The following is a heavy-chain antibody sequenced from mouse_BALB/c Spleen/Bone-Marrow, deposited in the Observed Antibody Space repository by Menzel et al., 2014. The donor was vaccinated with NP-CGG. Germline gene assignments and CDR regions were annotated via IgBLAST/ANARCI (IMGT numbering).Heavy chain of an antibody. D-gene: IGHD1-2*01. CDR2: ILPGSGST. Sequence: QVQLKESGTELMKPGASVKISCKATGYTFSSYWIEWVNQGPGHGLEWIGEILPGSGSTNYNEKFKGKATFTADTSSNTAYMQLSSLTSEDSAVYYCARRGHGFAWLAYWGQGTLVTVSA. V-gene: IGHV1-9*01. CDR3: ARRGHGFAWLAY. J-gene: IGHJ3*01. CDR1: GYTFSSYW.